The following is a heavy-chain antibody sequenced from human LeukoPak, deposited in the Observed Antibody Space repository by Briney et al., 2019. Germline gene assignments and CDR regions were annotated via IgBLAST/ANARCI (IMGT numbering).Heavy chain of an antibody. Sequence: GGSLRLSCTASGFTFGDYAMSWFRQAPGKGLEWVGFIRSKAYGGTTEYAASVKGRFTISRDDFKSIAYLQMNSLKTEETAVYYCTKLRYFDLNPHYYFDYWGPGTLVTVSS. J-gene: IGHJ4*02. CDR3: TKLRYFDLNPHYYFDY. D-gene: IGHD3-9*01. V-gene: IGHV3-49*03. CDR2: IRSKAYGGTT. CDR1: GFTFGDYA.